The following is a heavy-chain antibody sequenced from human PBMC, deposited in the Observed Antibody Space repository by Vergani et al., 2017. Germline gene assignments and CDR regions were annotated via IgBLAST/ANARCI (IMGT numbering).Heavy chain of an antibody. J-gene: IGHJ6*03. CDR1: GGSISSYY. CDR2: IYYSGIT. D-gene: IGHD2-2*01. V-gene: IGHV4-59*01. Sequence: QVQLQESGPGLVKPSETLSLTCTVSGGSISSYYWSWIRQPPGKGLKWIGYIYYSGITNYNPSLKSPVTISVDTSKNQLSLKLSSVTAADTAVYYCARVYCSMAGYVPYYYYMDVWGKGTTVTVSS. CDR3: ARVYCSMAGYVPYYYYMDV.